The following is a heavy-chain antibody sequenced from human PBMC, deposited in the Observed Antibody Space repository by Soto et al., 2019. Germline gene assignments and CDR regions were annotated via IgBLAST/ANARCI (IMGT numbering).Heavy chain of an antibody. CDR2: ISANSVYI. Sequence: GGSLRLSCAASGFAFSDYYVSWIRQAPGKGLEWVSYISANSVYIKYADSVKGRFTISRDNAKNSVYLQMNSLRAEDTALYYCANSRVSMVRGLIIIPNYWGQGTLVTVSS. D-gene: IGHD3-10*01. CDR1: GFAFSDYY. V-gene: IGHV3-11*03. CDR3: ANSRVSMVRGLIIIPNY. J-gene: IGHJ4*02.